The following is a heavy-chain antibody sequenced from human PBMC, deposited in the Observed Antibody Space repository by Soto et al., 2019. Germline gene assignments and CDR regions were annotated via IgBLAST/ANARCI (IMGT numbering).Heavy chain of an antibody. Sequence: ASVKVSCKASGYTFTSYAMHWVRQAPGQRLEWMGWINAGNGKTKNSQKFQGKVNITRDTSAGTTYMGLSSLRSEDTAVYYCARDVDFRREGWSYYYYGMDVWGQGTTVTVSS. CDR3: ARDVDFRREGWSYYYYGMDV. D-gene: IGHD6-19*01. V-gene: IGHV1-3*01. J-gene: IGHJ6*02. CDR2: INAGNGKT. CDR1: GYTFTSYA.